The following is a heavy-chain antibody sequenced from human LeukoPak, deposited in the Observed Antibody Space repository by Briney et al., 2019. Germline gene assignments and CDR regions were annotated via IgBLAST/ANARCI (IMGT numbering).Heavy chain of an antibody. D-gene: IGHD3-16*01. Sequence: GGSLRLSCAASGFTVSSNYMSWVRQAPGKGLEWVSSISSSSSYIYYADSVKGRFTISRDNAKNSLYLQMNSLRAEDTAVYYCASTARLIITGMDVWGQGTTVTVSS. CDR3: ASTARLIITGMDV. CDR2: ISSSSSYI. CDR1: GFTVSSNY. J-gene: IGHJ6*02. V-gene: IGHV3-21*01.